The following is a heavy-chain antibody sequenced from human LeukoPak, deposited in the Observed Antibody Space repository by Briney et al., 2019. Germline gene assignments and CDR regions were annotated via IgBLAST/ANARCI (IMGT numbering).Heavy chain of an antibody. J-gene: IGHJ6*02. D-gene: IGHD2-2*02. CDR3: AAGGVVPAAILRGWPYYGMDV. CDR2: IYYSGST. CDR1: GGSISSYY. V-gene: IGHV4-59*01. Sequence: PSETLSLTCTVSGGSISSYYWSWIRQPPGKGLEWIGYIYYSGSTNYNPSLKSRVTISVDTSKNQFSLKLSSVTAADTAVYYCAAGGVVPAAILRGWPYYGMDVGGQGTRVTVSS.